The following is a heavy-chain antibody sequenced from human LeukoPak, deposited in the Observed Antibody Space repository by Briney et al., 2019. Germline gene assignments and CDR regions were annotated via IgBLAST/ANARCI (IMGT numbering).Heavy chain of an antibody. V-gene: IGHV4-59*01. CDR3: ARGRDGYNYRFFDY. CDR1: GGSISSYY. Sequence: KPSETLSLTCTVSGGSISSYYWSWIRQPPGKGLEWIGYIYYSGSTYYNPSLKSRFTISVDTSTNPFSLKLRSVTAADTAVYYCARGRDGYNYRFFDYWGQGTLVTVSS. D-gene: IGHD5-24*01. J-gene: IGHJ4*02. CDR2: IYYSGST.